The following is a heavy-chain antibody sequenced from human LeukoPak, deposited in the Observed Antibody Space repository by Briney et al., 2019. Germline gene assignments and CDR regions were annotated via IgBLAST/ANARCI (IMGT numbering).Heavy chain of an antibody. CDR3: ARDSLGNCSGGSCPLAY. V-gene: IGHV4-4*02. J-gene: IGHJ4*02. CDR1: GGSISSRNW. Sequence: SETLSLTCAVSGGSISSRNWWSWVRQPPGKGLEWIGEIYHSGSTNYNPSLKSRVTISVDKSKNQFSLKLSSVTAADTAVYYCARDSLGNCSGGSCPLAYWGQGTLLTVSS. CDR2: IYHSGST. D-gene: IGHD2-15*01.